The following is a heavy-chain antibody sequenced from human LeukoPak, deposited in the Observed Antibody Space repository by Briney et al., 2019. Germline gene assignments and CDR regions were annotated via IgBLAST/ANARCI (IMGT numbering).Heavy chain of an antibody. CDR2: IIPIFGTA. Sequence: ASVKVSCKASGGTFSSYAISWVRQAPGQGLEWMGGIIPIFGTANYAQKFQGRVTITADESTSIAYMDLSSLRSEDTAMYYCARVYLAGAFDVWGQGTLVTVSS. D-gene: IGHD2-21*01. CDR3: ARVYLAGAFDV. J-gene: IGHJ3*01. CDR1: GGTFSSYA. V-gene: IGHV1-69*13.